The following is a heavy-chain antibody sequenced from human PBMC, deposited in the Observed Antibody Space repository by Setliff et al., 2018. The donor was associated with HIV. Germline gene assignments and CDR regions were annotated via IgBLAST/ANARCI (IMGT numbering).Heavy chain of an antibody. D-gene: IGHD1-26*01. Sequence: GSLRLSCAASGFTFSTYAMSWVHQAPGKGLEWVSAISGSGGTTYYADSVKGRFTISRDSSENTLYLQMNSLRAEDTAIYYCAKDLNSRAVATPVGATPGDWGQGTLVTVSS. CDR3: AKDLNSRAVATPVGATPGD. CDR2: ISGSGGTT. V-gene: IGHV3-23*01. J-gene: IGHJ4*02. CDR1: GFTFSTYA.